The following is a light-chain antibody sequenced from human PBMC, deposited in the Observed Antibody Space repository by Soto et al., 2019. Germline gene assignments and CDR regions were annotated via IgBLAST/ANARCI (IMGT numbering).Light chain of an antibody. V-gene: IGKV1-5*03. Sequence: DIQMTQSPSTLSASVGDRVTITCRASQSISNSLAWYQQKPGKAPKLLMYEASSLKSGVPSRFSGSRSGTEYTLTISGLQPDDFATYYCQQYNGYWTFGQGTKVEIK. CDR3: QQYNGYWT. CDR2: EAS. J-gene: IGKJ1*01. CDR1: QSISNS.